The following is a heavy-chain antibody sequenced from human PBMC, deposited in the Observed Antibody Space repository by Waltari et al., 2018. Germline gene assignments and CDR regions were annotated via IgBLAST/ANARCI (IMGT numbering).Heavy chain of an antibody. CDR2: IIPILGIA. CDR3: ARDAPGPMIVVGYMDV. Sequence: QVQLVQSGPEVTKPGSSVKVSCKASGGPFSSSAISSVRQAPGQGLAWMGGIIPILGIANYAQKFQGRVTITADESTSTAYMELSSLRSEDTAVYYCARDAPGPMIVVGYMDVWGKGTTVTVSS. D-gene: IGHD3-22*01. V-gene: IGHV1-69*04. CDR1: GGPFSSSA. J-gene: IGHJ6*03.